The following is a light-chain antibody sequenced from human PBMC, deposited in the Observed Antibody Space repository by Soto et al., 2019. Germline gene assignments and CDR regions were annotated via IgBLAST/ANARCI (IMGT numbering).Light chain of an antibody. Sequence: DIQMTQSPSTLSASVGYKVTVTCRASQSVRDWVAWYQQQAGRAPRLLIYKASSLQSGVPSRFSGSGFGTEFTLTISGLQPDDFASYYCQQYYSYSPLTFGGGTKVEIK. V-gene: IGKV1-5*03. CDR2: KAS. CDR1: QSVRDW. CDR3: QQYYSYSPLT. J-gene: IGKJ4*01.